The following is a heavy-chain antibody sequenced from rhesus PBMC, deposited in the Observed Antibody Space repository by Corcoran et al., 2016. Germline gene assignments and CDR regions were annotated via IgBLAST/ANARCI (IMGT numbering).Heavy chain of an antibody. CDR2: ISNGGGST. D-gene: IGHD3-3*01. CDR3: AKDGIGLVNSYGLDY. V-gene: IGHV3S5*01. Sequence: EVQLVESGGGLVQPGGSLRLSCAASGFTFSSYGMSWVRQAPGKGLEWFSYISNGGGSTNDADSVKDRFTISRDNSKNTLSLQMNSLRAEDTAVYYCAKDGIGLVNSYGLDYWGQGVVVTVSS. CDR1: GFTFSSYG. J-gene: IGHJ6*01.